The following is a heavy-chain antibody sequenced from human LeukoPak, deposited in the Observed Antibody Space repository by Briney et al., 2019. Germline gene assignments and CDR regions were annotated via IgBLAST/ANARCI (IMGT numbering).Heavy chain of an antibody. CDR1: GYTLSELS. V-gene: IGHV1-24*01. CDR3: AAGEVGQLFDY. J-gene: IGHJ4*02. CDR2: FDLEDGET. D-gene: IGHD5-24*01. Sequence: ASVKVSCKVSGYTLSELSMHWARQAPGKGLEWMGGFDLEDGETIYVQKFQGRVTMTEDTSTDTAYMELSSLRSDDTAVYFCAAGEVGQLFDYWGQGTLVTVSS.